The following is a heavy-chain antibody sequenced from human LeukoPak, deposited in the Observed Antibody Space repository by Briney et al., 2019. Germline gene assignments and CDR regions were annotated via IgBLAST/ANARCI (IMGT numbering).Heavy chain of an antibody. J-gene: IGHJ4*02. D-gene: IGHD2-2*01. V-gene: IGHV3-23*01. CDR1: GFTFSSYA. CDR2: ISGSGGST. Sequence: GGSLRLSCAASGFTFSSYAMSWVRQAPGKGLEWVSAISGSGGSTYYADSVKGRFTISRDNSKNTLYLQMNSLRAEDTAVYYCAKDRGGYQPHLSSPNFGYWGQGTLVTVSS. CDR3: AKDRGGYQPHLSSPNFGY.